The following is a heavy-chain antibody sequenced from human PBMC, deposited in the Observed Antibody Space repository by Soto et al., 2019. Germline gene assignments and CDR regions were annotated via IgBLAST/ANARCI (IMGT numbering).Heavy chain of an antibody. D-gene: IGHD2-2*01. V-gene: IGHV3-48*02. J-gene: IGHJ4*02. CDR1: GFTFSSYS. CDR3: VRYCSTTLCNGVATRTFDY. CDR2: ISSSGYTV. Sequence: PGGSLRLSXAASGFTFSSYSMNWVRQAPGKGLEWVSYISSSGYTVYYADSVKGRFTISRDNTRNSLYLQMNSLRDEDTALYYCVRYCSTTLCNGVATRTFDYWGQGTLVTVSS.